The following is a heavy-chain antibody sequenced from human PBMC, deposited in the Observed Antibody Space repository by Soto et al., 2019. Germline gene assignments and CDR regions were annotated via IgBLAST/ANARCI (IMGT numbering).Heavy chain of an antibody. CDR3: AREGDGHKYDY. J-gene: IGHJ4*02. CDR2: INAGNDNT. D-gene: IGHD2-8*01. Sequence: GASVKVSCKASGYAFSLYAMHWVRQAPGQRLEWMGWINAGNDNTKYSQNFQGRVTITRDTSASTVYMEVSSLRSEDTAVYYCAREGDGHKYDYWGQGTLVTVSS. CDR1: GYAFSLYA. V-gene: IGHV1-3*01.